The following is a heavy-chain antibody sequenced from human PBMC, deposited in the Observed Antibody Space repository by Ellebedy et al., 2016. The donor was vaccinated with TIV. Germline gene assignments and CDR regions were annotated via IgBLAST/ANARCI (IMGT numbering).Heavy chain of an antibody. Sequence: GGSLRLSXKGSGYSFTSYWISWVRQMPGKGLEWMGRIDPSDSYTNYSPSFQGHVTISADKSISTAYLQWSSLKASDTAMYYYAIRRIVGATHYFDYWGQGTLVTVSS. CDR3: AIRRIVGATHYFDY. D-gene: IGHD1-26*01. J-gene: IGHJ4*02. CDR1: GYSFTSYW. CDR2: IDPSDSYT. V-gene: IGHV5-10-1*01.